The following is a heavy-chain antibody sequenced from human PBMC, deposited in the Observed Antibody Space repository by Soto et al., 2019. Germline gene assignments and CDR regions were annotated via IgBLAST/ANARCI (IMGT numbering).Heavy chain of an antibody. CDR2: INAGNGNT. Sequence: ASVKVSCKASGYTFTSYAMHWVRQAPGQRLEWMGWINAGNGNTKYSRKFQGRVTITRDTSASTAYMELSSLRSEDTAVYYCARRGLWGRDGYAYFDYWGQGTLVTVSS. CDR3: ARRGLWGRDGYAYFDY. V-gene: IGHV1-3*01. D-gene: IGHD5-12*01. CDR1: GYTFTSYA. J-gene: IGHJ4*02.